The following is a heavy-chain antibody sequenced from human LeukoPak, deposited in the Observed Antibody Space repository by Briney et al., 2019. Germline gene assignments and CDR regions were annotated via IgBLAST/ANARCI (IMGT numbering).Heavy chain of an antibody. CDR3: ARDRYYYGSGSYIFDY. CDR2: ISYDGSNK. CDR1: GFTFSSYA. D-gene: IGHD3-10*01. J-gene: IGHJ4*02. Sequence: PGGSLRLSCAASGFTFSSYAMHWVRQAPGKGLEWVAVISYDGSNKYYADSVKGRFTISRDNSKNTLYLQMNSLRAEDTAVYYCARDRYYYGSGSYIFDYWGQGTLVTVSS. V-gene: IGHV3-30-3*01.